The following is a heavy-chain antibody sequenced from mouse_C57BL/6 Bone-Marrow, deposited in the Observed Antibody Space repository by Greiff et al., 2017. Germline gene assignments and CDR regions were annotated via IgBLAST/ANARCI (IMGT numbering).Heavy chain of an antibody. J-gene: IGHJ2*01. CDR1: GYTFTSYW. V-gene: IGHV1-55*01. D-gene: IGHD2-2*01. CDR3: ASATMVTTTGYYFDY. CDR2: IYPGSGST. Sequence: QVQLQQPGAELVKPGASVKMSCTASGYTFTSYWITWVKQRPGQGLEWIGDIYPGSGSTNYNEKFKSKATLTVDTSSSTAYMQLSSLTSEDAAVYYCASATMVTTTGYYFDYWGQGTTLTVSS.